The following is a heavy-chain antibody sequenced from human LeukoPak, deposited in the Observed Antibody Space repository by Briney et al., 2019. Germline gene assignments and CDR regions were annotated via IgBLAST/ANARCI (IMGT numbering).Heavy chain of an antibody. CDR3: AKGSGINHYHWIDP. D-gene: IGHD1-14*01. CDR2: ISGGGGST. Sequence: AGGSLRLSCAASEFTFSNYAMNWVRQAPGKGLEWASGISGGGGSTYYADSVKGRFTISRDNSKNTLYLQMDSLRAEDTALYYCAKGSGINHYHWIDPWGQGTLVTVSS. V-gene: IGHV3-23*01. J-gene: IGHJ5*02. CDR1: EFTFSNYA.